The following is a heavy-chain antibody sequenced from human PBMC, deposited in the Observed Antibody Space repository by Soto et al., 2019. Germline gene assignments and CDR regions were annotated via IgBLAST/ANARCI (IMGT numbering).Heavy chain of an antibody. V-gene: IGHV3-30-3*01. CDR3: ARDDGDSIGDAFDF. J-gene: IGHJ3*01. Sequence: QVQLVESGGGVVQPGMSLRLSCAASGFTFSSFAMHWARQAPGKGLEWVAVISYNAVSKYYADSVKGRFTISRDNSKNTLYLQLNSLRAEDTAVYYCARDDGDSIGDAFDFWGQGTMVTVSS. CDR1: GFTFSSFA. CDR2: ISYNAVSK. D-gene: IGHD3-22*01.